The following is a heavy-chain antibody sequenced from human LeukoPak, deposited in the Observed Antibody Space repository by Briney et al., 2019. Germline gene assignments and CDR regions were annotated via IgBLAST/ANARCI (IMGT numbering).Heavy chain of an antibody. D-gene: IGHD2-21*02. CDR1: GFAFNFYS. CDR2: ICSSGSHL. V-gene: IGHV3-48*01. Sequence: GDSLTLPCAASGFAFNFYSMNWVRQPPGKGLEWVSYICSSGSHLYYVDSVRGRFIIYRDNDKNSLYLQMISLRGEDMAVCYCAGDRDFAFVYWGQGGQVTVS. J-gene: IGHJ4*02. CDR3: AGDRDFAFVY.